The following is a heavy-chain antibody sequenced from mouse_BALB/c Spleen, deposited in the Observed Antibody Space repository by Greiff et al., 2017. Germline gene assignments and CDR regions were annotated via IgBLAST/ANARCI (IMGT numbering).Heavy chain of an antibody. CDR3: ECTCCRDAMDY. V-gene: IGHV1-54*01. Sequence: VQLEESGAELVRPGASVKVSCKASGYTFTNYLMDWVKQRPGQGLEWIGVINPGGGGTNYNEKFKGKATLTVDKSSSTAYMQLSSLTSEDSEVCICECTCCRDAMDYWGQGTAVTVSS. CDR1: GYTFTNYL. D-gene: IGHD5-1*01. CDR2: INPGGGGT. J-gene: IGHJ4*01.